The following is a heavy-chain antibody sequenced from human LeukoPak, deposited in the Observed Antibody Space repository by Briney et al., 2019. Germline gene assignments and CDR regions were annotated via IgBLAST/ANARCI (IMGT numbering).Heavy chain of an antibody. CDR3: ARGPSGQIAM. V-gene: IGHV3-48*03. CDR2: ISSSSSTI. J-gene: IGHJ4*02. D-gene: IGHD2-21*01. Sequence: GGTLRLSCAASGFTFSTYEMNWVRQAPAQGLEWVSYISSSSSTIFYADSVKGRFTISRDKAKNSLSLQMNSLRAEDTAVYYCARGPSGQIAMWGQGTLVTVSS. CDR1: GFTFSTYE.